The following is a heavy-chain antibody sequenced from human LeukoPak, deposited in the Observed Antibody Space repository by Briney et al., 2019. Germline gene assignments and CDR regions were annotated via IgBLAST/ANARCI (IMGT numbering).Heavy chain of an antibody. Sequence: GGSLRLSCAASGFTFSSYEMNWVRQAPGKGLEWVSYISSSSYIYYADSVKGRFTISRDNAKNSLYLQMNSLRAEDTAVYYCARDERQSDYGGQGTLVTVSS. J-gene: IGHJ4*02. V-gene: IGHV3-21*05. CDR3: ARDERQSDY. CDR2: ISSSSYI. CDR1: GFTFSSYE.